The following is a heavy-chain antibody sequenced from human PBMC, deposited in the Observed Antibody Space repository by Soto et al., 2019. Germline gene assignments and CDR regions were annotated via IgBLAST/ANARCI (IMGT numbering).Heavy chain of an antibody. V-gene: IGHV1-69*13. Sequence: SVKVSCKASGGTFSSYAISWVRQAPGQGLEWMGGIIPIFGTANYAQKFQGRVTITADESTSTAYMELSSLRSEDTAVYYCASLEYGASYFDYWGQGTLVTVSS. D-gene: IGHD4-17*01. CDR1: GGTFSSYA. J-gene: IGHJ4*02. CDR3: ASLEYGASYFDY. CDR2: IIPIFGTA.